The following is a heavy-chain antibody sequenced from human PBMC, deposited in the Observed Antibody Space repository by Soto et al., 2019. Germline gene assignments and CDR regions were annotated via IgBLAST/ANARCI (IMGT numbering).Heavy chain of an antibody. V-gene: IGHV5-10-1*01. D-gene: IGHD3-16*01. J-gene: IGHJ6*02. CDR1: GYSFTSYW. CDR3: ARLSAAGEISLNYYYYGMDV. CDR2: IDPSDSYT. Sequence: ESLKISCKGSGYSFTSYWISWVRQMPGKGLEWMGRIDPSDSYTNYSPSFQGHVTISADKSISTAYLQWSSLKASDTAMYYCARLSAAGEISLNYYYYGMDVWGQGTTVTVSS.